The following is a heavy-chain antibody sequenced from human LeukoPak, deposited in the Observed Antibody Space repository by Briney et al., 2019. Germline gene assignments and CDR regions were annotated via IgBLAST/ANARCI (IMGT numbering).Heavy chain of an antibody. CDR3: ATDGGYAADY. J-gene: IGHJ4*02. V-gene: IGHV3-74*01. CDR2: IRTDGSST. Sequence: PGGSLRLSCAAYGFTFSSSWMHWVRQAPGKGLVWVSHIRTDGSSTTYADSVRGRFTISRDNAGNTVYLQMNGLRAEDTAVYYCATDGGYAADYWGQGVLVTVYS. D-gene: IGHD2-2*01. CDR1: GFTFSSSW.